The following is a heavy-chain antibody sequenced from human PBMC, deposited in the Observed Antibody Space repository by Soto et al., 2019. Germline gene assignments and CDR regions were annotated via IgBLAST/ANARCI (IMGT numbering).Heavy chain of an antibody. V-gene: IGHV3-23*01. CDR3: AKDLGYSSSSSGTFDY. CDR1: GFIFSSYA. Sequence: GGSLRLSCAASGFIFSSYAMSWVRQAPGKGLEWVSAISGSGGSTYYADSVKGRFTISRDNSKNTLYLQMNSLRAEDTAVYYCAKDLGYSSSSSGTFDYWGQGTLVTVSS. D-gene: IGHD6-6*01. CDR2: ISGSGGST. J-gene: IGHJ4*02.